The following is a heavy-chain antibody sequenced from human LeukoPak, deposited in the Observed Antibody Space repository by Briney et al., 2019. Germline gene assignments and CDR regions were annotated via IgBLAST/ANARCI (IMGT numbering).Heavy chain of an antibody. V-gene: IGHV4-39*07. Sequence: PSATLSLTCTVSGHSISNSRHYWSWIRQPPGKGLEWIGEINHSGSTNYNPSLKSRVTISVDTSKNQFSLKLSSVTAADTAVYYCARAGYYGSGSYALRTNYYYYYGMDVWGQGTTVTVSS. CDR2: INHSGST. D-gene: IGHD3-10*01. J-gene: IGHJ6*02. CDR3: ARAGYYGSGSYALRTNYYYYYGMDV. CDR1: GHSISNSRHY.